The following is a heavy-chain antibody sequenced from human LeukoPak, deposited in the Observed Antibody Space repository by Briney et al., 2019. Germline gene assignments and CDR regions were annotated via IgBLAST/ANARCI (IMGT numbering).Heavy chain of an antibody. V-gene: IGHV4-38-2*02. CDR2: IYHSGST. CDR1: GYSISSGYY. CDR3: TRDTREWFDP. Sequence: PSETLSLTCTVSGYSISSGYYWGWIRQPPGKGLEWIGGIYHSGSTYYNPSLKSRVTISVDTSKNQLSLKLSSVTAADTAVYYCTRDTREWFDPWGQGTLVTVSS. J-gene: IGHJ5*02.